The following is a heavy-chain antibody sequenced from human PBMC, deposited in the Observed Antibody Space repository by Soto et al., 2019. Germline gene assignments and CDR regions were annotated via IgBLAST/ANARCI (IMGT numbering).Heavy chain of an antibody. D-gene: IGHD2-15*01. J-gene: IGHJ6*02. V-gene: IGHV4-59*01. Sequence: NPSETLSLTCTVSGGSISSYYWSWIRQPPGKGLEWIGYIYYSGSTNYNPSLKSRVTISVDTSKNQFSLKLSSVTAADTAVYYCARGGSWLGMDVWGQGTTVTVSS. CDR1: GGSISSYY. CDR2: IYYSGST. CDR3: ARGGSWLGMDV.